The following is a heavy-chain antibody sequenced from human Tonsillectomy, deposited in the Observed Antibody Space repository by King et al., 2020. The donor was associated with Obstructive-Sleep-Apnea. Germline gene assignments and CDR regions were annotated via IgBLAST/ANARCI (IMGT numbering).Heavy chain of an antibody. V-gene: IGHV4-59*08. Sequence: QLQESGPGLVKPSETLSLTCTVSGGSIRNYYWSWIRQPPGKGLEWIGYISYSGSTKYNPSLKSRVTISVDTSKNQFSLRLSSVTAADTAVYHCARLDILAELYGLDVWGQGTTVTFSS. D-gene: IGHD3-9*01. J-gene: IGHJ6*02. CDR2: ISYSGST. CDR1: GGSIRNYY. CDR3: ARLDILAELYGLDV.